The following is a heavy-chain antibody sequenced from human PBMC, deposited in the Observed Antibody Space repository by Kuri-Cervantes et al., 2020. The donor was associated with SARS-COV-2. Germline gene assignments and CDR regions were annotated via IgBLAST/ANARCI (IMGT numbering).Heavy chain of an antibody. J-gene: IGHJ5*02. Sequence: ASVKVSCKASGYTFTGYYMHWVRQAPGQGLEWMGWINPNSGGTNYAQKFQGRVTMTRDTSISTAYMELSRLRSDDTAVYYCARDLAGTAVAAWFDPWGQGTLVTDSS. V-gene: IGHV1-2*02. CDR1: GYTFTGYY. CDR3: ARDLAGTAVAAWFDP. CDR2: INPNSGGT. D-gene: IGHD6-19*01.